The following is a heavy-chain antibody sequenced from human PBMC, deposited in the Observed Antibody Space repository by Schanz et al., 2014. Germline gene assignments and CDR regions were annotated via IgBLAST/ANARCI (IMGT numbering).Heavy chain of an antibody. CDR2: INQDGSEK. CDR3: ETNDYDDVDLSTFSIDH. CDR1: GFTFSSYC. D-gene: IGHD1-1*01. Sequence: EVQLVESGGGLIKPGGSLRLSCAASGFTFSSYCINWVRQAPGKGLEWVANINQDGSEKYYVDSVKGRFTISRDSSKNTLFIQINSLRADDTDNCVSETNDYDDVDLSTFSIDHWGQGTLVTVSS. V-gene: IGHV3-7*01. J-gene: IGHJ4*02.